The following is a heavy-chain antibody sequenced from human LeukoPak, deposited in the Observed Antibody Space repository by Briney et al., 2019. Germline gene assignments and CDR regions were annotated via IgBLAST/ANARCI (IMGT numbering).Heavy chain of an antibody. Sequence: GGSLRLSCAASGFTFSSYGMHWVRQAPGKGLEWVAVISYDGSNKYYADSVKSRFTISRDNSKNTLYLQMNSLRAEDTAVHYCANLVAATNPFDYWGQGTLVTVSS. CDR2: ISYDGSNK. D-gene: IGHD2-15*01. CDR1: GFTFSSYG. CDR3: ANLVAATNPFDY. V-gene: IGHV3-30*18. J-gene: IGHJ4*02.